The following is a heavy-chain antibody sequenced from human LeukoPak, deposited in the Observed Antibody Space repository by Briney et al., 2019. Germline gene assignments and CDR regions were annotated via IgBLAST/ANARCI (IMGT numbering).Heavy chain of an antibody. V-gene: IGHV1-8*01. CDR1: GYTFTSHD. J-gene: IGHJ6*03. CDR2: MNPNSGNT. Sequence: ASVKVSCKASGYTFTSHDINWVRQATGQGLEWMGWMNPNSGNTRYAQKFQGRVTITRNTSISTAYMEQSSLRSEDTAVYYCARGPAYSNSGAYYYYSMDVWGKGTTVTVSS. CDR3: ARGPAYSNSGAYYYYSMDV. D-gene: IGHD4-11*01.